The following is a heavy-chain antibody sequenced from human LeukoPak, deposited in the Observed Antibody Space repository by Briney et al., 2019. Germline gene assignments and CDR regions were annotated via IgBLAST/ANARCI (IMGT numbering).Heavy chain of an antibody. J-gene: IGHJ4*02. CDR3: ARVFHLIDH. Sequence: SGGSLRLSCAASGFTFSSYWMSWVRQAPGKGLVWVSRINNDGSDMSYADSVKGRFTISRDNAKNTLYLQMNSLRVEDTAVYYCARVFHLIDHWGQGTLVTVSS. CDR1: GFTFSSYW. CDR2: INNDGSDM. V-gene: IGHV3-74*01.